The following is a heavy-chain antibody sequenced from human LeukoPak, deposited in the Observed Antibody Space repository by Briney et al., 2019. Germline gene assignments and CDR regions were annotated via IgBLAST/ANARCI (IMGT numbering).Heavy chain of an antibody. CDR2: ISSNGGST. Sequence: GGSLRLSCAASGFTFSSYAMHWVRQAPGKGLEFVSAISSNGGSTYYANSVKGRFTISRDNAKNSLYLQMSSLRAEDTAVYYCARVVRDGYNRIDYWGQGTLVTVSS. V-gene: IGHV3-64*01. J-gene: IGHJ4*02. CDR1: GFTFSSYA. CDR3: ARVVRDGYNRIDY. D-gene: IGHD5-24*01.